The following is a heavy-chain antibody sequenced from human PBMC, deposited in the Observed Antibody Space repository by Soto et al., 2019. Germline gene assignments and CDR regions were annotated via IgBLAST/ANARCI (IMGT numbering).Heavy chain of an antibody. J-gene: IGHJ6*02. Sequence: GGSLRLSCAASGFTFSIYGMHWVRHAPGKGLEWVAVISYDGSNKYYADSVKGRFTISRDNSKNTLYLQMNSLRAEDTAVYYCAKDSGYSCAYYYYGMDVWGQGTTVTVSS. CDR3: AKDSGYSCAYYYYGMDV. CDR1: GFTFSIYG. CDR2: ISYDGSNK. D-gene: IGHD5-18*01. V-gene: IGHV3-30*18.